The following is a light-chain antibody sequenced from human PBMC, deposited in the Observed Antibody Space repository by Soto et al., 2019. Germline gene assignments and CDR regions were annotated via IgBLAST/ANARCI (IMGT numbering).Light chain of an antibody. J-gene: IGKJ2*01. CDR3: HQYSASPYT. V-gene: IGKV3-20*01. CDR1: QSISSTY. Sequence: EIVLTQSPDILSLSPGERATLSCRATQSISSTYVAWYEQKPGQAPRLLLSGASGWAIGIPDRFSDSGSRTDFTLTITNVELEDFAMYYCHQYSASPYTFGQGTKLEI. CDR2: GAS.